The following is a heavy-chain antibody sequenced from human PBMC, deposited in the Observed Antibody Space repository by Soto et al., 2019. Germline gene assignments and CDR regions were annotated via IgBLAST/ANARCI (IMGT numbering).Heavy chain of an antibody. J-gene: IGHJ3*02. V-gene: IGHV4-39*01. CDR1: GGSISSSTYY. Sequence: SDTLSLTCTVSGGSISSSTYYWGWSRQAPGKGLEWIGSISFSGSTYYNPSLKSRVTISIDTSKNQFSLRLSSVTAADTAVFYCARHGKAYCGGDCYVDDAFDIWGQGTVVT. CDR3: ARHGKAYCGGDCYVDDAFDI. CDR2: ISFSGST. D-gene: IGHD2-21*02.